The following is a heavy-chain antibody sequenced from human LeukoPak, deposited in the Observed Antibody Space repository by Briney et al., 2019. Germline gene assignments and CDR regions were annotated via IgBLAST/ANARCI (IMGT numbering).Heavy chain of an antibody. J-gene: IGHJ4*02. V-gene: IGHV4-39*07. CDR3: ASSTGTTSEALSGLNY. CDR1: GGSISSGGYY. CDR2: INHSGST. D-gene: IGHD1-7*01. Sequence: SETLSLTCTVSGGSISSGGYYWSWIRQPPGKGLEWIGEINHSGSTNYNPSLKSRVTISVDTSKNQFSLKLSSVTAADTAVYYCASSTGTTSEALSGLNYWGQGTLVTVSS.